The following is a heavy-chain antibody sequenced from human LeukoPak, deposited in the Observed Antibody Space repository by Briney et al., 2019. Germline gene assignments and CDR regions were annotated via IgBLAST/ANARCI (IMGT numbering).Heavy chain of an antibody. CDR2: ITDGGRT. Sequence: SETLTLTCAVYGDSFSGHYWSWIRQPPGKGLEWIGEITDGGRTIYSPSLKSRATISVVPSQRQFSLELGSVTAADTAIYYCVRRSSVAMPNYLDLISDFWGQGTLVTVSS. J-gene: IGHJ4*02. CDR1: GDSFSGHY. V-gene: IGHV4-34*01. CDR3: VRRSSVAMPNYLDLISDF. D-gene: IGHD6-19*01.